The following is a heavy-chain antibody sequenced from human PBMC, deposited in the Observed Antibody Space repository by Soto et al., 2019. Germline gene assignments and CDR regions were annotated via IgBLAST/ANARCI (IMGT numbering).Heavy chain of an antibody. CDR3: ARDRPEQYSSSLGWFDP. D-gene: IGHD6-6*01. CDR2: IYYSGST. V-gene: IGHV4-61*01. Sequence: QVQLQESGPGLVKPSETLSLTCTVSGGSVSSGSYYWSWIRQPPGKGLEWIGYIYYSGSTNYNPSLKSRVTISVDTSKNQFSLKLSSVTAADTAVYYCARDRPEQYSSSLGWFDPWGQGTLVTVSS. CDR1: GGSVSSGSYY. J-gene: IGHJ5*02.